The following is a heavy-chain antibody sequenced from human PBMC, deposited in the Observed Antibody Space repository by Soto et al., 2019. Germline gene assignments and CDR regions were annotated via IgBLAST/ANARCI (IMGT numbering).Heavy chain of an antibody. V-gene: IGHV1-69*12. J-gene: IGHJ6*02. CDR3: AREKDGVRLGGNYYYATDV. CDR1: GGTFSTSA. CDR2: IIPIFGTA. D-gene: IGHD5-12*01. Sequence: QVQLVQSGAEVMQPGSSVRVSCKTSGGTFSTSAISWVRQAPGQGLEWMGGIIPIFGTADYAQKFQGRVTIAAGESTCTAYMELSSLRSEDTAVYFCAREKDGVRLGGNYYYATDVWGQGTTVTVSS.